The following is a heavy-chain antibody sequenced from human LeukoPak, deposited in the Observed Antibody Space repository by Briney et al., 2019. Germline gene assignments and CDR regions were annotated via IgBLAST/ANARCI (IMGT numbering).Heavy chain of an antibody. CDR3: ARYGSGSTWFDP. J-gene: IGHJ5*02. D-gene: IGHD3-10*01. Sequence: PSQTLSLTCTVSGGSISSDNYQWSWIRQPPGKGLEWIGYINYSGSTYYNPSLKSRVTISVDTSKDHFSLKLSSVTAADTAVYYCARYGSGSTWFDPWGQGTLVTVSS. CDR2: INYSGST. V-gene: IGHV4-30-4*01. CDR1: GGSISSDNYQ.